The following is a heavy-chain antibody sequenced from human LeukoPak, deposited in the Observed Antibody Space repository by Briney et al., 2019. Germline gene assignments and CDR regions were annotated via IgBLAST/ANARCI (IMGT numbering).Heavy chain of an antibody. Sequence: ASVKVSCKASGYTFTSYYMHWVRQAPGQGPEWMGIINPSGGSTSHAQKFQGRVTMTRDTSTSTLYMELSSLRSEDTAVYYCARETGTGPADYWGQGTLVTVSS. CDR3: ARETGTGPADY. CDR1: GYTFTSYY. V-gene: IGHV1-46*01. CDR2: INPSGGST. J-gene: IGHJ4*02. D-gene: IGHD1-1*01.